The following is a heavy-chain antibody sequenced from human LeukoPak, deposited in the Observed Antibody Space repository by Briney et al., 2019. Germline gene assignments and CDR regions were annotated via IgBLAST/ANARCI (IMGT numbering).Heavy chain of an antibody. D-gene: IGHD5-24*01. CDR3: AKDRIPDGRYSIDF. V-gene: IGHV3-23*01. CDR1: GFTFNTYA. CDR2: IIGNGGDI. J-gene: IGHJ4*02. Sequence: GGSLRLSCAASGFTFNTYAMNWVRQAPGKGLEWVSGIIGNGGDIHYAGSVRGRFTISRDNSKNTLYLQMNILRVEDTAVYYCAKDRIPDGRYSIDFWGPGTLVTVSS.